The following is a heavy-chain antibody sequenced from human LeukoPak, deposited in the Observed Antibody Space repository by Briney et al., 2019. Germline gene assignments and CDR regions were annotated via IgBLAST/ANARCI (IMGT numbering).Heavy chain of an antibody. J-gene: IGHJ4*02. CDR3: AKDISGGDCPDY. Sequence: GGSLRLSCAASAFTFSSYGMHWVRQAPGKGLEWVAVISYDGSDKYYAESVKGRFTIFRDNSKNTLYLQMNSLRADDTGVYYCAKDISGGDCPDYWGQGTLVTVSS. V-gene: IGHV3-30*18. D-gene: IGHD2-21*02. CDR2: ISYDGSDK. CDR1: AFTFSSYG.